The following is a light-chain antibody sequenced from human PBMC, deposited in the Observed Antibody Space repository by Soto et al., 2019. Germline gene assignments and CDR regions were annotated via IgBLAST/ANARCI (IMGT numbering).Light chain of an antibody. Sequence: DIQMTQSPSSLSASVGDRVTITCQASQDISNYLYWYQQKPGKAPKLLIYDASNLETGVPPRFSGSGSGTDFTFTISSLQPEDIATYYCQQYDNLPFGGGTKVEIK. J-gene: IGKJ4*01. CDR2: DAS. CDR3: QQYDNLP. V-gene: IGKV1-33*01. CDR1: QDISNY.